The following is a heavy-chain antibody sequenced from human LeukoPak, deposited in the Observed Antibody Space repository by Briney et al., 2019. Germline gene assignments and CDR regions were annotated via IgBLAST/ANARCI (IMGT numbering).Heavy chain of an antibody. J-gene: IGHJ5*02. Sequence: PSETLSLTCTDSGGSISSYYWSWIRQPAGKGLEWIGRIYTSGSTNYNPSLKSRVTMSVDTSKNQFSLKLSSVTAADTAVYYCARDPSSGWYNWFDPWGQGTLVTVSS. CDR3: ARDPSSGWYNWFDP. V-gene: IGHV4-4*07. CDR1: GGSISSYY. CDR2: IYTSGST. D-gene: IGHD6-19*01.